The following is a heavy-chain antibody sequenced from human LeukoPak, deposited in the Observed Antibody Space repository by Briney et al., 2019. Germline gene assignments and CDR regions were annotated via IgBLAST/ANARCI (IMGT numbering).Heavy chain of an antibody. V-gene: IGHV4-59*01. CDR3: ARDPGIGAIFGVVNAFDI. CDR2: IYYSGST. D-gene: IGHD3-3*01. Sequence: PSETLSLTCTVSGGSISSYYWSWIRQPPGKGPEWIGYIYYSGSTNYNPSLKSRVTISVDTSKNQFSLKLSSVTAADTAVYYCARDPGIGAIFGVVNAFDIWGQGTMVTVSS. J-gene: IGHJ3*02. CDR1: GGSISSYY.